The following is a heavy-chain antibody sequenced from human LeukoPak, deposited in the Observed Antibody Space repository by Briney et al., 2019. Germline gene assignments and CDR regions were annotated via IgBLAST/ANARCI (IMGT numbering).Heavy chain of an antibody. J-gene: IGHJ3*02. CDR3: AKLPRDYYDSRIDAFDI. V-gene: IGHV3-30*18. CDR1: GFTFSIYG. D-gene: IGHD3-22*01. CDR2: ISYDGSNK. Sequence: GGSLRLSRAASGFTFSIYGMNWVRQAPGKGLEWVAVISYDGSNKYYADSVKGRFTISRDNSKNTLYLQMNSLRAEDTALYYCAKLPRDYYDSRIDAFDIWGQGTMVSVFS.